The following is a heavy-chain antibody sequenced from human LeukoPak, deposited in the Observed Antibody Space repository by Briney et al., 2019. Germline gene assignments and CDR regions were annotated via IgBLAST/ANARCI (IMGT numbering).Heavy chain of an antibody. D-gene: IGHD2-15*01. CDR3: AKVRAIVVVVANDAFDI. V-gene: IGHV3-74*01. J-gene: IGHJ3*02. Sequence: PGGSLRLSCAASGFTFSTYWMHWVRQAPGKGLVWVSRINSDGSSTSYADSVKGRFTISRDNSKNTLYLQMNSLRAEDTAVYYCAKVRAIVVVVANDAFDIWGQGTMVTVSS. CDR2: INSDGSST. CDR1: GFTFSTYW.